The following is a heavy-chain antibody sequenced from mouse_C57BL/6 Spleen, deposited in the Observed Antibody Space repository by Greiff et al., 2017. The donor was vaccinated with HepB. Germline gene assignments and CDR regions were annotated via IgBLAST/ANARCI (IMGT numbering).Heavy chain of an antibody. CDR3: ARHLKENYGSRYGGYCDV. J-gene: IGHJ1*03. V-gene: IGHV1-62-2*01. CDR2: FYPGSGSI. Sequence: QVQLQQSGAELVKPGASVKLSCKASGYTFTEYTIHWVKQRSGQGLEWIGWFYPGSGSIKYNEKFKDKATLTADKSSSTVYMELSRLTSEDSAVYFCARHLKENYGSRYGGYCDVWGTGTTVTVSS. CDR1: GYTFTEYT. D-gene: IGHD1-1*01.